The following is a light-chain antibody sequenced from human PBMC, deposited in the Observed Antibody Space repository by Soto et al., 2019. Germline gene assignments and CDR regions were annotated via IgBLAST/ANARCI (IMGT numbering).Light chain of an antibody. J-gene: IGLJ2*01. V-gene: IGLV1-40*01. CDR2: GGT. CDR1: STNIGAGYG. CDR3: ATWDDSLNGVV. Sequence: QAVVTQPPSVSGAPGQRVSISCTGSSTNIGAGYGVHWYQQRPGTAPKLLIVGGTIRPSGVPDRFSASTSGTSASLAISGLQSDDEADYYCATWDDSLNGVVFGGGTKVTVL.